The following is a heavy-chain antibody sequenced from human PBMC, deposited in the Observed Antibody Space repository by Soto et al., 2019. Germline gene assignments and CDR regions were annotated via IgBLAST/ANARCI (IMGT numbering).Heavy chain of an antibody. CDR2: INSDGSNT. CDR3: ARGLYCNSTSCYSYFYYMDV. V-gene: IGHV3-74*01. Sequence: QLGGSLRLSCAASGFTFAPYWMHWVRQVPGKGLAWVSRINSDGSNTDFADTVKGRFTISRDNAKNTLYLQMNSLRAEDTAVYYCARGLYCNSTSCYSYFYYMDVWGKGTTVTVSS. CDR1: GFTFAPYW. J-gene: IGHJ6*03. D-gene: IGHD2-2*01.